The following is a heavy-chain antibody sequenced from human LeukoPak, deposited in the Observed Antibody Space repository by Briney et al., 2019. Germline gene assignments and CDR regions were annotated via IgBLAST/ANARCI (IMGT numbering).Heavy chain of an antibody. CDR1: GGSISSRSYY. D-gene: IGHD6-6*01. CDR2: VNYSGST. V-gene: IGHV4-39*02. J-gene: IGHJ4*02. CDR3: AREYFSSPDF. Sequence: SETLSLTCTVSGGSISSRSYYWGWIRQPPGKGLEWIGSVNYSGSTFYNPSLKSRVTISVDTSKNQFSLKLSSVSAADTAVYYCAREYFSSPDFWGQGTLVTVSS.